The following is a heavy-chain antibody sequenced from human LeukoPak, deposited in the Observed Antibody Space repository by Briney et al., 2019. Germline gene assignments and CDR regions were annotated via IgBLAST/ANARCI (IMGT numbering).Heavy chain of an antibody. Sequence: SVKVSCKASGGTFSSYTISWVRRAPGQGLEWMGRIIPILGIANYAQKFQGRVTITADKSTSTAYMELSSLRSEDTAVYYCAREVGVVAVAEGFDYWGQGTLVTVSS. CDR1: GGTFSSYT. CDR2: IIPILGIA. CDR3: AREVGVVAVAEGFDY. D-gene: IGHD6-19*01. J-gene: IGHJ4*02. V-gene: IGHV1-69*02.